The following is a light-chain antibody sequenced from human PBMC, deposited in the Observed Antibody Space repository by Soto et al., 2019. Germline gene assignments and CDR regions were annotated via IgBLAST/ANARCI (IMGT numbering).Light chain of an antibody. CDR2: WSF. CDR3: QQYYSTPPT. J-gene: IGKJ2*01. CDR1: QSVLSSLNNNNY. Sequence: DIVMTQSPDSLAVSLGERATIKCKSSQSVLSSLNNNNYLAWYQQKPGQPPKLLFYWSFTRESGVPDRFSAGGSGTDFILTISSLQAGDVAVYYCQQYYSTPPTFGQGTRLEIK. V-gene: IGKV4-1*01.